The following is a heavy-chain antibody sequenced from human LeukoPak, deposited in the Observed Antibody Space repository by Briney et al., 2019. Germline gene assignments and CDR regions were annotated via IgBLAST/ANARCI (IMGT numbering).Heavy chain of an antibody. CDR3: SRDSLSSCGGDCYSGLDV. D-gene: IGHD2-21*02. V-gene: IGHV3-23*01. CDR1: GFTFSSYA. Sequence: GGSLRLSCAASGFTFSSYAMSWVRQAPGKGLEWVSGISGSGGSTYYADSVKGRFTISRDNSKNTLYLQMNSLRAEDTAVYYCSRDSLSSCGGDCYSGLDVWGQGTTVTVSS. J-gene: IGHJ6*02. CDR2: ISGSGGST.